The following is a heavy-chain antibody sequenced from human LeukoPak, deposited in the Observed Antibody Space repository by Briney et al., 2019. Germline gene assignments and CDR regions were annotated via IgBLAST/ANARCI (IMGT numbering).Heavy chain of an antibody. CDR1: GYSFTSYW. CDR2: IFHGDSDA. J-gene: IGHJ4*02. D-gene: IGHD3-10*01. V-gene: IGHV5-51*01. Sequence: GESLKISCQGSGYSFTSYWIAWVRQMPGKGLEWMGIIFHGDSDARYSPSFQGQITISADKSMTTAYLQWSSLKASDTAMYYCARRAAGWEFLDYCGQGTLVTVSS. CDR3: ARRAAGWEFLDY.